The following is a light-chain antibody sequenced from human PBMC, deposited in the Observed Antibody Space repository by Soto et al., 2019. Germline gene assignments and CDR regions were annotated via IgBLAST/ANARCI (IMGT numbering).Light chain of an antibody. Sequence: QSALTQPASVSGSPGQSITISCTGTSSDVGVYDSVAWYRLNPGKAPKLMIYDVSNRPWGVSSRFSGSILGNKAALTITGAQADDESDYYCELYLGSGICVFGTGTKLTVL. V-gene: IGLV2-14*01. CDR3: ELYLGSGICV. CDR2: DVS. J-gene: IGLJ1*01. CDR1: SSDVGVYDS.